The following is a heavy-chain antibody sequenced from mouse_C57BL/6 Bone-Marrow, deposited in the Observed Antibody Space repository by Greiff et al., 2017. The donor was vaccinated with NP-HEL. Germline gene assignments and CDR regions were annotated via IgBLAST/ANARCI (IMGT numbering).Heavy chain of an antibody. Sequence: QVQLQQSGAELVKPGASVKVSCKASGYTFTSYWMHWVKQRPGPGLEWIGRIHPSDSDTNYNQKFKGKATLTVDKSSSTDYMKLSSLTSEDSAVYDYAILNYYGTPYWYFDVWGTGTTVTVSS. CDR3: AILNYYGTPYWYFDV. D-gene: IGHD1-1*01. J-gene: IGHJ1*03. CDR2: IHPSDSDT. V-gene: IGHV1-74*01. CDR1: GYTFTSYW.